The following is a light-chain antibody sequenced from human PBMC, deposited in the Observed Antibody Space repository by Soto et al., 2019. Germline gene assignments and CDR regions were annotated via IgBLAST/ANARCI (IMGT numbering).Light chain of an antibody. J-gene: IGKJ1*01. Sequence: DIQMTQSPSTLSGSLGDRITINSRASQTISSWLAWYQQKPGKAPKLLIYKASTLKSGVPSRFSGSGSGTEFTLTISSLQPDDFATYYCQHYNSYSEAFGQGTKVDIK. CDR3: QHYNSYSEA. CDR2: KAS. V-gene: IGKV1-5*03. CDR1: QTISSW.